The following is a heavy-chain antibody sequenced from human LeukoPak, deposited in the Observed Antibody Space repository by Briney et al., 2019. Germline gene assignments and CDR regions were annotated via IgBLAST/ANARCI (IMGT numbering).Heavy chain of an antibody. V-gene: IGHV3-23*01. CDR3: AKEIDYDSSGYYSNFDY. Sequence: GSLRLSCAASGFIFSSHGMNWVRQAPGKGLEWVSGISPSGDITYYADSVEGRFTISRDNSKNTLYLQMNSLRVDDTAVYYCAKEIDYDSSGYYSNFDYWGQGTLVTVSS. D-gene: IGHD3-22*01. J-gene: IGHJ4*02. CDR2: ISPSGDIT. CDR1: GFIFSSHG.